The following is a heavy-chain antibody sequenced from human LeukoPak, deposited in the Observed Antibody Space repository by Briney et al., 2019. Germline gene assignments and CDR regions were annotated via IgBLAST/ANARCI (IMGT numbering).Heavy chain of an antibody. Sequence: SETLSLTCTVSGGSISSYYWSWIRQPPGKGLEWIGYIYYSGSTNYNPPLKSRVTISVDTSKNQFSLKLSSVTAADTAVYYCARRMVADNWFDPWGQGTLVTVSS. CDR2: IYYSGST. CDR3: ARRMVADNWFDP. J-gene: IGHJ5*02. D-gene: IGHD5-12*01. CDR1: GGSISSYY. V-gene: IGHV4-59*01.